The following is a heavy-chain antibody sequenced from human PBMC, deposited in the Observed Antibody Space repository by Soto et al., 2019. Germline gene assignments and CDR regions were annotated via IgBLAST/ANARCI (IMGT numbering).Heavy chain of an antibody. J-gene: IGHJ6*03. CDR1: GGSFSGYY. Sequence: QVQLQQWGAGLLKPSETLSLTCAVYGGSFSGYYWSWIRQPPGKGLEWSGEINHSGSTNYNPSLKSRVTISVDTSKNQFSLKLSSVTAADTTVYYCARGLIAVAGPYSYYYYMDVWGKGTTVTVSS. V-gene: IGHV4-34*01. CDR2: INHSGST. CDR3: ARGLIAVAGPYSYYYYMDV. D-gene: IGHD6-19*01.